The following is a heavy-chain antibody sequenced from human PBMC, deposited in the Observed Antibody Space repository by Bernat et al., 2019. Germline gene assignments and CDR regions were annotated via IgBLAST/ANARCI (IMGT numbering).Heavy chain of an antibody. CDR3: ARDYPGDCSSASCPGVFDY. J-gene: IGHJ4*02. Sequence: EVQLVESGGGLVQPGGSLRLSCAVSGFTFSSYCMSWVRQAPGKGLEWVSRIKQDGSGKYYVDSVKGRFTISRDKADNSLYLQMNDLRAEDTAVYFCARDYPGDCSSASCPGVFDYWGQGTLVTVSS. CDR2: IKQDGSGK. CDR1: GFTFSSYC. V-gene: IGHV3-7*04. D-gene: IGHD2-2*01.